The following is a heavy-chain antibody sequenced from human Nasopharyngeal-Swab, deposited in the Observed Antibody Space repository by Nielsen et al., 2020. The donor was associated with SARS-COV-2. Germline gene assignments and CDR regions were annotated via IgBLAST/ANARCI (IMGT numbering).Heavy chain of an antibody. D-gene: IGHD3-3*01. CDR2: IKQEGSEK. J-gene: IGHJ6*03. Sequence: GRQAPGKGQEWGANIKQEGSEKYYVDSVKGRFTISRDNAKNSLYLQMNSLRAEDTAVYYCARGASGYYDFWTGYYRYYYYYYMDVWGKGTTVTVSS. CDR3: ARGASGYYDFWTGYYRYYYYYYMDV. V-gene: IGHV3-7*01.